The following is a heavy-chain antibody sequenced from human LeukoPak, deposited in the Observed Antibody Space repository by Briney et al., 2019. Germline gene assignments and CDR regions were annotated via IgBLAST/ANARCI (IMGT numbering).Heavy chain of an antibody. V-gene: IGHV3-48*02. CDR3: AGLSCNSPPVDY. CDR2: IGTTSVI. J-gene: IGHJ4*02. D-gene: IGHD2/OR15-2a*01. Sequence: GGSLRLSCVASGFTINTYSMNWVRQAPGKGLEWVSHIGTTSVIYYADSVKGRFTISRDNAKNSLYLQMNSLRDEDTAVYYCAGLSCNSPPVDYWGQGTLVTVSS. CDR1: GFTINTYS.